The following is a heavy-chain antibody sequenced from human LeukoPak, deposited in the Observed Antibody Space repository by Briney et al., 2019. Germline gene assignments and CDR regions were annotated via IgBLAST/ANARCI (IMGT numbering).Heavy chain of an antibody. CDR2: ISGSGGST. V-gene: IGHV3-23*01. Sequence: GGSLRLSCAASGFTFSSYAMSWVRQAPGKGLEWVSAISGSGGSTYYADSVKGRFTISRDNSKNTLYLQMNSLRAEDTAVYYCATGGYDFWSGYGLFDYWGQGTLVTVSS. CDR1: GFTFSSYA. D-gene: IGHD3-3*01. J-gene: IGHJ4*02. CDR3: ATGGYDFWSGYGLFDY.